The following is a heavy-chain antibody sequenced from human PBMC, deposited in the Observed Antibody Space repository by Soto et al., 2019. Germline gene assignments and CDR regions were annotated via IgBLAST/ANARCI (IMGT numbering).Heavy chain of an antibody. CDR1: GYTFTSYG. V-gene: IGHV1-18*01. J-gene: IGHJ5*02. CDR2: ISAYNGNT. D-gene: IGHD3-10*01. CDR3: ARVRVTTDPPHWFDP. Sequence: ASVKVSCKASGYTFTSYGISWVRQAPGQGLEWMGWISAYNGNTNYAQKLQGRVTMTTDTSTSTAYMELRSLRSDDTAVYYCARVRVTTDPPHWFDPWGQGTLVTAPQ.